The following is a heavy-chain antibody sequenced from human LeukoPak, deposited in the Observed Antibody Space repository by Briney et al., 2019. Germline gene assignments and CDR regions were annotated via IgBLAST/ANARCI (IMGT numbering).Heavy chain of an antibody. CDR1: GFTFSNYG. V-gene: IGHV3-33*01. CDR3: ARDLEDSSPFGAFDM. D-gene: IGHD3-22*01. J-gene: IGHJ3*02. Sequence: GRSLRLSCAASGFTFSNYGMHWVRQVPGKGLEWVAAIWFDGIRKYYADSVKGRLTISRDNSKNTLYLQMNSLRAEDTAVYYCARDLEDSSPFGAFDMWGQGTMVTVSS. CDR2: IWFDGIRK.